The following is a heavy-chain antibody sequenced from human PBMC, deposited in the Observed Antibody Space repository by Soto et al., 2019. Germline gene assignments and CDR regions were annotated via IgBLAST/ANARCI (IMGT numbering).Heavy chain of an antibody. V-gene: IGHV4-39*01. CDR2: IYYSGST. CDR3: ARLPGYSGYDLGPYFDY. Sequence: SETLSLTCTVSGGSISSSSYYWGWIRQPPGKGLEWIGSIYYSGSTYYNPSLKGRVTISVDTSKNQFSLKLSSVTAADTAVYYWARLPGYSGYDLGPYFDYWGQGTLVTVSS. D-gene: IGHD5-12*01. J-gene: IGHJ4*02. CDR1: GGSISSSSYY.